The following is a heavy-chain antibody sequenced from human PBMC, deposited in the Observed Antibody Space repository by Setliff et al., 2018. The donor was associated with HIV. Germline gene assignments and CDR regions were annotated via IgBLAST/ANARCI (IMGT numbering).Heavy chain of an antibody. D-gene: IGHD3-16*01. CDR2: IYTGGST. CDR3: ARELGASPHDVFDV. J-gene: IGHJ3*01. CDR1: GGSISGFH. V-gene: IGHV4-4*08. Sequence: SETLSLTCPVSGGSISGFHWSWIRQSPGKGLEWIGYIYTGGSTNYNPSLKGRVTISVDTSKSQFSLKLNSVTAADTAVYYCARELGASPHDVFDVWGQGTMVTVSS.